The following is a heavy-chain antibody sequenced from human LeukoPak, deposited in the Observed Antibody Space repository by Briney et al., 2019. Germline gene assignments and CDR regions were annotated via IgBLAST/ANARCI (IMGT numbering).Heavy chain of an antibody. CDR3: ARAAGGTRGRFDS. D-gene: IGHD6-13*01. CDR1: GGSISSDIYY. CDR2: IYSTGNT. V-gene: IGHV4-39*01. Sequence: SETLSLTCTVSGGSISSDIYYWGWIRQPPGKGLEWIGCIYSTGNTFYNPSLKSRVTMSVDASRNQFSLKLGSVTAADTAVYYCARAAGGTRGRFDSWGQGTLVTVSS. J-gene: IGHJ4*02.